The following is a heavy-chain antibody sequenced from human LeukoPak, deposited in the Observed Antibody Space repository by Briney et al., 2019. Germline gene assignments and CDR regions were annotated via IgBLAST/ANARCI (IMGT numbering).Heavy chain of an antibody. CDR3: AREWGRVGATRTVPFDY. J-gene: IGHJ4*02. D-gene: IGHD1-26*01. CDR1: GYTLTELS. CDR2: ISAYNGNT. V-gene: IGHV1-18*01. Sequence: ASVKVSCKVSGYTLTELSMHWVRQAPGQGLEWMGWISAYNGNTNYAQKLQGRVTMTTDTSTSTAYMELRSLRSDDTAVYYCAREWGRVGATRTVPFDYWGQGTLVTVSS.